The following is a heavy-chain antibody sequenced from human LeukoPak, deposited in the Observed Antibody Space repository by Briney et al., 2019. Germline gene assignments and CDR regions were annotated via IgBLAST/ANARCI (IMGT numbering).Heavy chain of an antibody. CDR1: GGSISSYY. D-gene: IGHD6-13*01. CDR2: IYYSGST. Sequence: SETLSLTCTVSGGSISSYYWSWIRQPPGKGLKWIGYIYYSGSTNYNPSLKSRVTISVDTSKNQFSLKLSSVTAADTAVYYCARAGFVAAAGTIFDYWGQGTLVTVSS. J-gene: IGHJ4*02. V-gene: IGHV4-59*01. CDR3: ARAGFVAAAGTIFDY.